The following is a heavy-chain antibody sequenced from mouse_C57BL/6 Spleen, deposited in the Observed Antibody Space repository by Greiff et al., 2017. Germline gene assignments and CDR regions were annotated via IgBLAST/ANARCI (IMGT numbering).Heavy chain of an antibody. CDR2: ISYDGSN. V-gene: IGHV3-6*01. Sequence: EVQLQESGPGLVKPSQSLSLTCSVTGYSITSGYYWNWIRQFPGNKLEWMGYISYDGSNNYNPSLKNRISITRDTSKIQFFLKLNSVTTEDTATYYCAREGNYDYDGYAMDYWGQGTSGTVSS. D-gene: IGHD2-4*01. J-gene: IGHJ4*01. CDR3: AREGNYDYDGYAMDY. CDR1: GYSITSGYY.